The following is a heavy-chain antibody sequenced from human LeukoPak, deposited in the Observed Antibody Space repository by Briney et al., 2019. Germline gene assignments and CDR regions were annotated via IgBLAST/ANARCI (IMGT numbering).Heavy chain of an antibody. V-gene: IGHV4-39*01. CDR3: ARLTLTGVGGRGWLDA. Sequence: PSETLSLTCIVSGDSISNSVWSWGWIRQPPGKGLEWIGTMPYDENVADNEIPSYNPSLKSRVSISADTSKNQLSLKVNSVTAADTASYYCARLTLTGVGGRGWLDAWGQGTLVIVSS. J-gene: IGHJ5*02. CDR1: GDSISNSVWS. CDR2: MPYDENVADNEIP. D-gene: IGHD3-3*01.